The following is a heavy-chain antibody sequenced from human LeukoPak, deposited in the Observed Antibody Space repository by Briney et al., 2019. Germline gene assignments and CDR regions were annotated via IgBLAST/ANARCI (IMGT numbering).Heavy chain of an antibody. CDR2: ISYDGTNE. CDR1: GFTFSTYG. Sequence: GGSLRLSCAASGFTFSTYGMYWVRQAPGKGLEWVAVISYDGTNEYYADSVKGLFTISRDNSKNTLYLQMNTLRAEDTAVYYCAKDYLLGYYDSSGYYGPLDYWGQGTLVTVSS. V-gene: IGHV3-30*18. D-gene: IGHD3-22*01. J-gene: IGHJ4*02. CDR3: AKDYLLGYYDSSGYYGPLDY.